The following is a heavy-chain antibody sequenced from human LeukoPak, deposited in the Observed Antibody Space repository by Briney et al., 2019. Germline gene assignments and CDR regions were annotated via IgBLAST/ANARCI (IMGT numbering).Heavy chain of an antibody. V-gene: IGHV1-8*01. CDR2: MNPYSGNT. Sequence: ASVKVSCKASGYTFTSFDINWVRQATGQGLEWVGWMNPYSGNTGYAQKFQGRVTMTRSTSISTAYMELSSLRSEDTAVYFCARGYCSGGSCKNYLDYWGQGTLVTVSS. D-gene: IGHD2-15*01. CDR1: GYTFTSFD. CDR3: ARGYCSGGSCKNYLDY. J-gene: IGHJ4*02.